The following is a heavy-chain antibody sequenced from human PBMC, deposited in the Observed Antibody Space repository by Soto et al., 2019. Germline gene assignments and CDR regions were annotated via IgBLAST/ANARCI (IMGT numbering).Heavy chain of an antibody. V-gene: IGHV4-31*03. D-gene: IGHD5-18*01. J-gene: IGHJ4*02. CDR1: GGSISSGDYY. Sequence: NPSETLSLTCTVSGGSISSGDYYWSWIRQHPGKGLEWIGDIYYSGSTYYNPSLKSRVTISVDTSKNQFSLNLKSVTAADTAVYYCARGLRGFSFGFPFDYWGQGTQVTVSS. CDR2: IYYSGST. CDR3: ARGLRGFSFGFPFDY.